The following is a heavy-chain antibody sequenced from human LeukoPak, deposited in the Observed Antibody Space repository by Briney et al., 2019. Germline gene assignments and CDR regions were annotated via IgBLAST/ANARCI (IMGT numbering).Heavy chain of an antibody. D-gene: IGHD3-16*02. CDR1: GFRFSDSA. CDR3: AKDIELSI. CDR2: IGSVGHST. Sequence: GGSLRLSCAASGFRFSDSAMTWVRQAPGKGLEWVSLIGSVGHSTYYGDSVKGRFTISRDNSKNTLFLQMNRLRVDDTAIFYCAKDIELSILGLGTMVTVSS. V-gene: IGHV3-23*01. J-gene: IGHJ3*02.